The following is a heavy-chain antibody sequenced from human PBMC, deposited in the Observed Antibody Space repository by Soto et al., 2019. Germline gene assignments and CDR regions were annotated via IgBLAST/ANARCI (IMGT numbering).Heavy chain of an antibody. Sequence: EVRLLESGGGLVQPGGSLRLSCAASGVTFSSYAMGWVRQAPGKGLEWVSGIDGSGGDTSFADSVKGRFTISRDNSENTLYLHMNSLRAEDTARYFCAKEIVAAAYVETSPFDFWGQGTLVTVSS. V-gene: IGHV3-23*01. CDR3: AKEIVAAAYVETSPFDF. J-gene: IGHJ4*02. CDR2: IDGSGGDT. D-gene: IGHD2-15*01. CDR1: GVTFSSYA.